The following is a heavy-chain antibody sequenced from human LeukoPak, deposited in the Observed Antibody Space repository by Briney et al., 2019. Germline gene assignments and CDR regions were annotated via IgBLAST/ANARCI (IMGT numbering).Heavy chain of an antibody. Sequence: PGRSLRLSCAASGFTFSSYGMHWVRQAPGKGLEWVAVIWYDGSNKYYADSVKGRFTISRDNSKNTLYLQMNSLRAEDTAVYYCARFSPHYYFDYWGQGTLVTVSS. CDR3: ARFSPHYYFDY. J-gene: IGHJ4*02. CDR2: IWYDGSNK. V-gene: IGHV3-33*01. CDR1: GFTFSSYG.